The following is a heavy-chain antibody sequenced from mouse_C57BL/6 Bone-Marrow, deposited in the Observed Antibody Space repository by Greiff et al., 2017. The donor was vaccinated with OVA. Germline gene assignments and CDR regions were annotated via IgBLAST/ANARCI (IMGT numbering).Heavy chain of an antibody. CDR1: GFTFSSYG. J-gene: IGHJ2*01. CDR3: ARHYYGSSYYFDY. D-gene: IGHD1-1*01. CDR2: ISSGGSYT. V-gene: IGHV5-6*01. Sequence: EVMLVESGGDLVKPGGSLKLSCAASGFTFSSYGMSWVRQTPDKRLEWVATISSGGSYTYYPDSVKGRFTFSRDNAKNTLYLQMSILKSEDTAMYYCARHYYGSSYYFDYWGQGTTLTVSS.